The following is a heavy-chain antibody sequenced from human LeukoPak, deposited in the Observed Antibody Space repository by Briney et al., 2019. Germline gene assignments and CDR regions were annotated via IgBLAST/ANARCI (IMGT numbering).Heavy chain of an antibody. CDR2: IRYGGSNK. V-gene: IGHV3-30*02. CDR3: ARFRGGSSGWYTNDY. Sequence: GGSLRLSCAASGFTFSSYGMHWVRQAPGKGLEWVAFIRYGGSNKYYADSVKGRFTISRDNAKNSLYLLMNSLRAEDTAVYYCARFRGGSSGWYTNDYWGQGTLVTVSS. CDR1: GFTFSSYG. J-gene: IGHJ4*02. D-gene: IGHD6-19*01.